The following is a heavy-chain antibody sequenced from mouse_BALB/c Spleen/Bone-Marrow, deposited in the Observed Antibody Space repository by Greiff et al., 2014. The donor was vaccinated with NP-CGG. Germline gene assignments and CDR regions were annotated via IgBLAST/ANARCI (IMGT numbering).Heavy chain of an antibody. CDR2: IDPANGNT. J-gene: IGHJ3*01. D-gene: IGHD1-1*01. Sequence: EVKLVESGAELVKPGASVKLSCTASGFNIKDTYMHWVKQRPEQGLEWIGRIDPANGNTKYDPKFQGKATITADTPSNTAYLQLSSLTSEDTAVYYCAPYYYGSSQFAYWGQGTLVTVSA. V-gene: IGHV14-3*02. CDR1: GFNIKDTY. CDR3: APYYYGSSQFAY.